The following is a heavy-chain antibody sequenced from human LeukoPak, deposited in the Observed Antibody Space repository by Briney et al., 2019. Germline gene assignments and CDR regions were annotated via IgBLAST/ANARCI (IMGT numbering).Heavy chain of an antibody. CDR1: GGSISSSSYY. D-gene: IGHD5-12*01. V-gene: IGHV4-39*01. J-gene: IGHJ4*02. CDR3: ARPRDIAGPVIDY. CDR2: IYYSGST. Sequence: SETLSLTCTVSGGSISSSSYYWGWIRQPPGKGLEWIGGIYYSGSTYYNPSLKSRVTISVDTSKNQFSLKLSSVTAADTAVYYCARPRDIAGPVIDYWGQGTLVTVSS.